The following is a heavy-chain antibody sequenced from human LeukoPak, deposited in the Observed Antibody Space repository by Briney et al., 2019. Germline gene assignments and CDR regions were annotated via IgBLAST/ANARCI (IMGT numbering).Heavy chain of an antibody. V-gene: IGHV4-59*01. J-gene: IGHJ3*02. CDR2: VYYSGNT. Sequence: SETPSLTCTVSGGSISTYYWSWIRQPPGKGLEWIGYVYYSGNTNYNPSLKSRVIISVDTSKNQFSLKLNSVTAADTAVYHCARVGVPGAFDIWGQGTLVTVSS. CDR1: GGSISTYY. CDR3: ARVGVPGAFDI. D-gene: IGHD3-16*01.